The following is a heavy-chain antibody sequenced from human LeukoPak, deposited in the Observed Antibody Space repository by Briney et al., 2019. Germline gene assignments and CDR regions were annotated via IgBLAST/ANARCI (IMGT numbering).Heavy chain of an antibody. D-gene: IGHD3-3*02. CDR3: ARGISAATLNFDY. CDR2: IYYSGST. V-gene: IGHV4-59*01. CDR1: GGSISSYY. Sequence: PSETLSLTCTVSGGSISSYYWSWIRQPPGKGLEWIGYIYYSGSTNYNPSLKSRVTISIDTSKNHFSLKLTSVTAADTAVYYCARGISAATLNFDYWGQGTLVTVSS. J-gene: IGHJ4*02.